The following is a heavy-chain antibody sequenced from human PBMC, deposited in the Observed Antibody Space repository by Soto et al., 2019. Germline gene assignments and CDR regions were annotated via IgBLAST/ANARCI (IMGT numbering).Heavy chain of an antibody. CDR1: GASISSDDYY. CDR2: ISYSGST. CDR3: AREVNNYYGMDV. Sequence: QVQLQESGPGLVKPSQTLSLTCSISGASISSDDYYWSWFRQPPGKGLEWIGYISYSGSTYYNPSLKSRINISVDKSKTQFSQILSSVTAADTAVFYCAREVNNYYGMDVWGQGTTVTVSS. J-gene: IGHJ6*02. V-gene: IGHV4-30-4*01.